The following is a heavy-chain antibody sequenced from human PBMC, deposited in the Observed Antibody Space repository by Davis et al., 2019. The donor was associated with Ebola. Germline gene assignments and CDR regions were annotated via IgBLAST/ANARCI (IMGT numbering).Heavy chain of an antibody. CDR3: AKETVGGPSPYDY. D-gene: IGHD4-23*01. Sequence: GGSLRLSCAASGFSFSSQTMSWVRQAPGKGLEWVSGISESGSRTYYADSVKGRFTMSRDNSKAMLYLQMNGLRVEDTAVYYCAKETVGGPSPYDYWGRGTQVTVSS. CDR2: ISESGSRT. V-gene: IGHV3-23*01. J-gene: IGHJ4*02. CDR1: GFSFSSQT.